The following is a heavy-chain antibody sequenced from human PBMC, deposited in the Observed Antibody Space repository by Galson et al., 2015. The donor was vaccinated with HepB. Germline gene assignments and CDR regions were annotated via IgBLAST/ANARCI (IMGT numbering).Heavy chain of an antibody. D-gene: IGHD2-15*01. V-gene: IGHV6-1*01. Sequence: CAISGDSVSSNSAAWNWIRQSPSRGLEWLGRTYYRSKWYNDYAVSVKSRITINPDTSKNQFSLQLNSVTPEDTAVYYCAREGGSGYCSGGRCYPPYYFGIDVLGQGTTVTVS. CDR3: AREGGSGYCSGGRCYPPYYFGIDV. CDR1: GDSVSSNSAA. J-gene: IGHJ6*02. CDR2: TYYRSKWYN.